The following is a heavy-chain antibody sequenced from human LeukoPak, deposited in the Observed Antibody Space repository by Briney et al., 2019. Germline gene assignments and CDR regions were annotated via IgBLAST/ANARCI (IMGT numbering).Heavy chain of an antibody. J-gene: IGHJ5*02. Sequence: ASVKVSCKASGYTFTSYDINWVRQATGQGLEWMGWMNPNSGNTGYAQKFQGRVTMTRNTSISTAYMELSSLRSEDTAVYYCARAQLERRVSLDRFDPRGQGTLVTVSP. CDR3: ARAQLERRVSLDRFDP. CDR1: GYTFTSYD. CDR2: MNPNSGNT. V-gene: IGHV1-8*01. D-gene: IGHD1-1*01.